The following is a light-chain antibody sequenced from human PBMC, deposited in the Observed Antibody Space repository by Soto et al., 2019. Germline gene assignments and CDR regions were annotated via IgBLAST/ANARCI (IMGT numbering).Light chain of an antibody. CDR2: IAS. CDR1: QSISTN. J-gene: IGKJ5*01. Sequence: DIQMTQSPSSLSASVWDRVTITCRASQSISTNLIWYQQKPGEAPKPLIYIASSLYSGVPSRFSGSGSGTDFTLTITSLQPEDFATYYCQQGYTNPITFGQGTRLEIK. CDR3: QQGYTNPIT. V-gene: IGKV1-39*01.